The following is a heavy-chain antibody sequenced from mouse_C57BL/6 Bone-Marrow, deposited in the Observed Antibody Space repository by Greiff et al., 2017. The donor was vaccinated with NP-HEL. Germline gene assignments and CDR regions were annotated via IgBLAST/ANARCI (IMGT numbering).Heavy chain of an antibody. CDR3: ARNRIYYGSSLDY. Sequence: VMLVESGPGLVQPSQSLSITCTVSGFSLTSYGVHWVRQSPGKGLEWLGVIWSGGSTDYNAAFISSLSISKDNSKSQVFFKMNSLQADDTAIYYCARNRIYYGSSLDYWGQGTTLTVSS. CDR2: IWSGGST. D-gene: IGHD1-1*01. CDR1: GFSLTSYG. J-gene: IGHJ2*01. V-gene: IGHV2-2*01.